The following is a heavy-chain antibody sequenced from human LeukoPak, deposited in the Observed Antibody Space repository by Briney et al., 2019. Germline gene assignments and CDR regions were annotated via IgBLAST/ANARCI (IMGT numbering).Heavy chain of an antibody. CDR3: VKDPLSLFDAFDI. V-gene: IGHV3-23*01. CDR2: VSSGGHST. Sequence: GSLRLSCVGSGFTFSSHAMTWVRQAPGKGLEWVSAVSSGGHSTYHADSVKGRFTISRDNSKNTLYLQMNSLRAEDTAVYYCVKDPLSLFDAFDIWGQGTMVTVSS. J-gene: IGHJ3*02. CDR1: GFTFSSHA. D-gene: IGHD3-10*01.